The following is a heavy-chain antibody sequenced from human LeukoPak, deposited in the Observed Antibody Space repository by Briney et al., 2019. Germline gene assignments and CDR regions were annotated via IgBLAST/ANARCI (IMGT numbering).Heavy chain of an antibody. CDR3: TRLGDLSDSSVNGVFDI. Sequence: GGSLRLSCAASGFTFSGSAMHWVRQASGKGLEWVGRIRSKANSYATAYAASVKGRFTISRDDSKNTAYLQMNSLKTEDTAVYYCTRLGDLSDSSVNGVFDIWGQGTMVTVSS. CDR1: GFTFSGSA. D-gene: IGHD3-22*01. CDR2: IRSKANSYAT. V-gene: IGHV3-73*01. J-gene: IGHJ3*02.